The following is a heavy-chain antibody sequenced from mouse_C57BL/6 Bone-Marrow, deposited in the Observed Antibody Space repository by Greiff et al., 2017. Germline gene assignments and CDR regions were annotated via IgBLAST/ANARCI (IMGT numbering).Heavy chain of an antibody. D-gene: IGHD1-1*01. CDR2: IDPSDSYT. V-gene: IGHV1-50*01. CDR1: GYTFTSYW. CDR3: ARDYGRSFDY. Sequence: VQLQQPGAELVKPGASVKLSCKASGYTFTSYWMQWVKQRPGQGLEWIGEIDPSDSYTNYNQKFKGKATLTVDPSSSTAYMQLSSLTSEDSAVYYCARDYGRSFDYWGQGTTLTVSS. J-gene: IGHJ2*01.